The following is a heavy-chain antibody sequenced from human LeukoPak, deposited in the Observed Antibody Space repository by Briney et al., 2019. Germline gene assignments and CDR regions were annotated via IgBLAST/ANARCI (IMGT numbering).Heavy chain of an antibody. V-gene: IGHV4-31*03. CDR3: ARDRPQRGLN. J-gene: IGHJ4*02. CDR1: GGSISSGGYY. Sequence: SQTLSLTCTVSGGSISSGGYYWSWIRQHPGKGLEWIGYIYYSGSTYYHPSLKSRVTISVDTSKNQFSLNLSSVTAADTAVYYCARDRPQRGLNWGQGTLVTVSS. CDR2: IYYSGST. D-gene: IGHD3-22*01.